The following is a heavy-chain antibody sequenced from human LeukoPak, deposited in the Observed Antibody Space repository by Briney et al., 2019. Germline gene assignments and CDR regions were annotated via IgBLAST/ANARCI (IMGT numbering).Heavy chain of an antibody. V-gene: IGHV4-59*01. J-gene: IGHJ4*02. D-gene: IGHD1-26*01. CDR2: IYYSGST. CDR1: GGSISSYY. CDR3: ARDSGSYQSPFDY. Sequence: SETLSLTCTVSGGSISSYYWSWIRQPPGKGLEGIGYIYYSGSTNYNPSLKSRVTISVDTSKNQFSLKLSSVTAADTAVYYCARDSGSYQSPFDYWGQGTLVTVSS.